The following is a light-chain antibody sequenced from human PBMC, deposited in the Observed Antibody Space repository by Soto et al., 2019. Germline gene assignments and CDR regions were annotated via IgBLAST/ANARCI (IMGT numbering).Light chain of an antibody. CDR2: KAS. J-gene: IGKJ1*01. Sequence: DIQMTQSPSTLSASVGDRVTITCRANKSISSWLAWYQQKPGKAPKLLIYKASSLESGVPASFSGCGSGTEFTLTISNLQPDDFATYHCQQYSSYWTFGQGTKVEIK. CDR3: QQYSSYWT. V-gene: IGKV1-5*03. CDR1: KSISSW.